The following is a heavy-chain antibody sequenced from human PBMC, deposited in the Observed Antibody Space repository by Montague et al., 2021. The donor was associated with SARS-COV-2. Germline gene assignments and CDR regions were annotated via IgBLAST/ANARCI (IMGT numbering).Heavy chain of an antibody. J-gene: IGHJ3*02. V-gene: IGHV4-31*03. D-gene: IGHD6-19*01. CDR1: GGSINSGGYY. CDR3: ARVHFVSSGWYPDAFDI. CDR2: TYYSGXT. Sequence: TLSLTCTVSGGSINSGGYYWSWIRQHPGKGLEWIGYTYYSGXTXYXXXXKXRLTISVDTSKNQFSLKLSSVTAADTAVYYCARVHFVSSGWYPDAFDIWGQGTMVTVSS.